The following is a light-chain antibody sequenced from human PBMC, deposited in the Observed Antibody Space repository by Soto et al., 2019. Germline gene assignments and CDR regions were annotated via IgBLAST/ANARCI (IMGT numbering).Light chain of an antibody. CDR2: EIN. Sequence: QSVLTQPPSVSAAPGQKVTISCSGSSSNIGNDYVSWYQHLPGTAPKLLIYEINKRPSGISDRFSGSRSGSSATLDITGLQTGDEADYYCGTWDTSQSAWEFGGGTQLTVL. J-gene: IGLJ3*02. CDR3: GTWDTSQSAWE. V-gene: IGLV1-51*02. CDR1: SSNIGNDY.